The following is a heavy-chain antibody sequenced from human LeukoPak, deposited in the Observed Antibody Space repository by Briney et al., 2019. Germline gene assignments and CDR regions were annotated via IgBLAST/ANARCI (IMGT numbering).Heavy chain of an antibody. Sequence: ASVKVSCKASGYTFTSYYMHWVRQAPGQGLEWMGIINPSGGSTSYAQKFQGRVTMTRDMSTSTVYMELSRPRSEDTAVYYCARGYDSSGYSQPFDYWGQGTLVTVSS. D-gene: IGHD3-22*01. V-gene: IGHV1-46*01. CDR2: INPSGGST. J-gene: IGHJ4*02. CDR1: GYTFTSYY. CDR3: ARGYDSSGYSQPFDY.